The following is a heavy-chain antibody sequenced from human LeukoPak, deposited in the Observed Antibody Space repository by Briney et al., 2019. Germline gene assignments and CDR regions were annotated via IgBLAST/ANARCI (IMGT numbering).Heavy chain of an antibody. J-gene: IGHJ4*02. CDR1: GGSISSYY. Sequence: SETLSLTCTVSGGSISSYYWSWIRQPPGKGLEWIGYMDDSGSTNYNPSLTSRVTISEDTSKNQLSLKLGSVTAADTAVYYCARPSSGSGGAFQYWGQGTPVTVSS. CDR3: ARPSSGSGGAFQY. D-gene: IGHD6-19*01. CDR2: MDDSGST. V-gene: IGHV4-59*08.